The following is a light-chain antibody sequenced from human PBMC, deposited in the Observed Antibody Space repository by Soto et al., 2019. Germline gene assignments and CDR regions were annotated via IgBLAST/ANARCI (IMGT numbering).Light chain of an antibody. J-gene: IGKJ2*01. V-gene: IGKV1-33*01. CDR3: QQFNNLPYT. Sequence: DIQMTQSPSSLSASVGDRVTISCQASQDITTFLNWYQQKPGKAPRLLICDVSNLETGVPSRFSGSGYGTDFSLTITYLQPEDIATYYCQQFNNLPYTFGRGTKLEIK. CDR1: QDITTF. CDR2: DVS.